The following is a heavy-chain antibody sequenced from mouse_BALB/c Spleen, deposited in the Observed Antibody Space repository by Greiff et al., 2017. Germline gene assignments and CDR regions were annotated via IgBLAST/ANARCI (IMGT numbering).Heavy chain of an antibody. CDR2: ISSGSSTI. CDR1: GFTFSSFG. V-gene: IGHV5-17*02. Sequence: EVQLVESGGGLVQPGGSRKLSCAASGFTFSSFGMHWVRQAPEKGLEWVAYISSGSSTIYYADTVKGRFTISRDNPKNTLFLQMTSLRSEDTAMYYCERLGAMDDRGEGASVTVSS. CDR3: ERLGAMDD. J-gene: IGHJ4*01.